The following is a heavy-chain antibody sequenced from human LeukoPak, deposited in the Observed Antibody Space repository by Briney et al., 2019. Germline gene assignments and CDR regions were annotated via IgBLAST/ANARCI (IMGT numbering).Heavy chain of an antibody. J-gene: IGHJ4*02. D-gene: IGHD2-2*01. CDR2: ISASATGT. V-gene: IGHV3-23*01. Sequence: GGSLRLSCAASGFTFSTYAMTWVRQAPGKGLEWVSTISASATGTYYADSVKGRFTISRDTSKNTLYLQMNSLRAEDTAVYYCAKDQRVGTYDYWGQGTLVTVSS. CDR3: AKDQRVGTYDY. CDR1: GFTFSTYA.